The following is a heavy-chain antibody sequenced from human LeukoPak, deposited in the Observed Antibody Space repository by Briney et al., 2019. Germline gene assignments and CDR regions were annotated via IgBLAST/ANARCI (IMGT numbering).Heavy chain of an antibody. CDR3: ARDWDGRSDSFDP. D-gene: IGHD1-26*01. CDR1: GYTFTTYG. CDR2: ISGRGDDI. J-gene: IGHJ5*02. Sequence: ASVKVSCKASGYTFTTYGISWVRRAPGHGLEWVGYISGRGDDINYAENFQGRVTMTTDTSTSTAYMELGSLASDDTAVYYCARDWDGRSDSFDPWGQGTLVTVSS. V-gene: IGHV1-18*01.